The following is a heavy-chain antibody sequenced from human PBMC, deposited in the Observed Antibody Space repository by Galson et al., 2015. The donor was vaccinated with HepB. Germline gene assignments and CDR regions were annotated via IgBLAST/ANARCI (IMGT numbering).Heavy chain of an antibody. CDR3: ARSYQLLNYDAFDI. D-gene: IGHD2-2*01. J-gene: IGHJ3*02. CDR2: IIPIFGTA. CDR1: GGTFSSYA. V-gene: IGHV1-69*13. Sequence: SVKVSCKASGGTFSSYAISWVRQAPGQGLEWMGGIIPIFGTADYAQKFQGRVTITADESTSTAYMELSSLRSEDTAVYYCARSYQLLNYDAFDIWGQGTMVTVSS.